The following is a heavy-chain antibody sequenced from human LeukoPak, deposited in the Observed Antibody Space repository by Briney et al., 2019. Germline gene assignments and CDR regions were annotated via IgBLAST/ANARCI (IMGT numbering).Heavy chain of an antibody. CDR3: ARGGPAAGRFDY. CDR2: IYSGGST. CDR1: GFTASSNY. Sequence: GGSLRLSCAASGFTASSNYTSWARHAPAQGLEWVSVIYSGGSTYYADSVKGRFTISRDNSKNTLYLQMNSLRAEDTAVYYCARGGPAAGRFDYWGQGTLVTVSS. D-gene: IGHD6-13*01. J-gene: IGHJ4*02. V-gene: IGHV3-66*01.